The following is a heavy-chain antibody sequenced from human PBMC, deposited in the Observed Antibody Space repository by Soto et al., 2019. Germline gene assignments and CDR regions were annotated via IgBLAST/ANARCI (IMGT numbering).Heavy chain of an antibody. J-gene: IGHJ6*02. V-gene: IGHV1-2*04. CDR1: GYTFTGYY. Sequence: ASVKVSCKASGYTFTGYYMHWVRQAPGQGLEWMGWINPNSGGTNYAQKFQGWVTMTRDTSISTAYMELSRLRSDDTAVYYCAREVRYGDDVDYYYGMDVWGQGTTVTVSS. D-gene: IGHD4-17*01. CDR3: AREVRYGDDVDYYYGMDV. CDR2: INPNSGGT.